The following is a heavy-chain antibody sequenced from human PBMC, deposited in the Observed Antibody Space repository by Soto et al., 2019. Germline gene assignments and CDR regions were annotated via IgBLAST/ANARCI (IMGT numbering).Heavy chain of an antibody. CDR1: GGTFSSYT. CDR3: ASLRSYVDYVYFQH. V-gene: IGHV1-69*02. J-gene: IGHJ1*01. CDR2: IIPILGIA. Sequence: GASVKVSCKASGGTFSSYTISWVRQAPGQGLEWMGRIIPILGIANYAQKFQGRVTITADKSTSTAYMELSSLRSEDTAVYYCASLRSYVDYVYFQHWGQGTLVTVSS. D-gene: IGHD4-17*01.